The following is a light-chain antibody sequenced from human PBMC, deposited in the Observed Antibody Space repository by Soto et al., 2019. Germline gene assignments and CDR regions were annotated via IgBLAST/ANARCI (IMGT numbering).Light chain of an antibody. Sequence: IVMTQSPATLSVSPEETATLSCTASQSVTSNLAWYQQKPGQAPRLLMYGASTRATGIPARLSGSGYGKEFNITISSLQSEDFAVYYCQQYNNWPRAKFGGGTKVDIK. CDR2: GAS. J-gene: IGKJ4*02. V-gene: IGKV3-15*01. CDR1: QSVTSN. CDR3: QQYNNWPRAK.